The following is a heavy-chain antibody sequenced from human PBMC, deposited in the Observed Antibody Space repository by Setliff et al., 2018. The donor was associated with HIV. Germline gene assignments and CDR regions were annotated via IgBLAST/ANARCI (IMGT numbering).Heavy chain of an antibody. CDR2: ISPKNGDT. D-gene: IGHD3-3*01. CDR3: GREGGRVGHTLGWFDP. CDR1: GFSFSAYY. Sequence: ASVKVSCKASGFSFSAYYIHWVRQAPGRGLEWMGWISPKNGDTSYSQKFQGRVTMTRDTSIGTAYMELSRLRSNDTAVYYCGREGGRVGHTLGWFDPWGQGTLVTVSS. J-gene: IGHJ5*02. V-gene: IGHV1-2*02.